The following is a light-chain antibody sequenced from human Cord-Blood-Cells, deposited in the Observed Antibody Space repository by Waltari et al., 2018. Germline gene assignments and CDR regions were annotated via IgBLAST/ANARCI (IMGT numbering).Light chain of an antibody. J-gene: IGKJ4*01. CDR2: DAS. Sequence: AIQSTQSTSSLPGSVGDRVTITCRASQGITSALAWYQQKPGKAPKLLIYDASSLESGVPSMFSGSGSGTDFTLTISILQPEDFATYYCQQFNNYLTFGGGTKVEIK. V-gene: IGKV1D-13*01. CDR3: QQFNNYLT. CDR1: QGITSA.